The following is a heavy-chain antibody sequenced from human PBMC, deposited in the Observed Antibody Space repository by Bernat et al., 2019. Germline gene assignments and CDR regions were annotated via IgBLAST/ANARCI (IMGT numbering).Heavy chain of an antibody. J-gene: IGHJ6*02. V-gene: IGHV3-48*03. CDR3: ARADIVVVVAALTYYYYYGMDV. CDR1: GFTFSSYE. CDR2: ISSSGSTI. Sequence: EVQLVESGGGLVQPGGSLRLSCAASGFTFSSYEMNWVRQAPGKGLEWVSYISSSGSTIYYADSVKGRFTISRDNAKNSLYLQMNSLRAEDTAVYYCARADIVVVVAALTYYYYYGMDVWGQGTTVTVSS. D-gene: IGHD2-15*01.